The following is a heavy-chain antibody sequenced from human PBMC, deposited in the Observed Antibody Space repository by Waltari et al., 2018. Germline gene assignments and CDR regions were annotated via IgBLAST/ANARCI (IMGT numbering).Heavy chain of an antibody. CDR3: AREGGYYRPH. CDR2: ISSSSSTI. CDR1: GLTFSSYS. D-gene: IGHD3-22*01. Sequence: EVQLVESGGGLVQPGGSLRLSCAASGLTFSSYSMNWVRQAPGKGLEWVSYISSSSSTIYYADSVKGRFTISRDNAKNSLYLQMNSLRAEDTAVYYCAREGGYYRPHWGQGTLVTVSS. J-gene: IGHJ4*02. V-gene: IGHV3-48*04.